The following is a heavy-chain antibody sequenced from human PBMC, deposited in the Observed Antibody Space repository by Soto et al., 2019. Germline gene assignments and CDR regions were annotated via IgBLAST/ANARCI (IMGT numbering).Heavy chain of an antibody. D-gene: IGHD3-10*01. CDR2: INPDNGNT. CDR1: GYTFSSYS. V-gene: IGHV1-18*04. CDR3: ARETLNAGPSDY. J-gene: IGHJ4*02. Sequence: QVQLVQSGAEVKKFGASVKVSCKASGYTFSSYSIAWVRQAPGQGLEWMGRINPDNGNTNYARNLQGRVTMTTDTSTSTAYMELRSLKSDDTAVYYCARETLNAGPSDYWGQGTLVTASS.